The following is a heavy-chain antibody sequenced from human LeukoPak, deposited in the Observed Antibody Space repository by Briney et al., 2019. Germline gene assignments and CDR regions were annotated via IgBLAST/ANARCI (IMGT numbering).Heavy chain of an antibody. CDR3: ARDGDAFDI. CDR2: IKQDGTEK. CDR1: GFTLSNHW. Sequence: GGSLRLSCAASGFTLSNHWMIWVRQAPGKGLECVANIKQDGTEKYYLDSVKGRFTISRDNSKNTLYLQMNSLRAEDTAVYYCARDGDAFDIWGQGTMVTVSS. V-gene: IGHV3-7*01. J-gene: IGHJ3*02.